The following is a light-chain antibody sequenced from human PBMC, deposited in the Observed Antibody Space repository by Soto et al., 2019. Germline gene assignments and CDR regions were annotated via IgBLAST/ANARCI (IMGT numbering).Light chain of an antibody. CDR3: SSYSGSNNFGV. Sequence: QSVLTQPLSASGSPRQSVTISCTGTSSDIGGYNYVSWYQQHPGKAPKLMIYEVTKRPSGVPDRFSGSKSGNTASLTVSGLQADDEADYYCSSYSGSNNFGVFGTGTKVTVL. V-gene: IGLV2-8*01. J-gene: IGLJ1*01. CDR2: EVT. CDR1: SSDIGGYNY.